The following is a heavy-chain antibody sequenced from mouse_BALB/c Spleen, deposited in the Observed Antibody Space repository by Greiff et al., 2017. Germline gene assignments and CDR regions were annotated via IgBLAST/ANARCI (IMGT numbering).Heavy chain of an antibody. CDR1: GYTFTSYW. Sequence: QVQLQQPGAELVRPGASVKLSCKASGYTFTSYWMHWVKQRPGQGLEWIGYINPSTGYTEYNQKFKDKATLTADKSSSTAYMQLSSLTSEDSAVYYCARLGLRRFAYWGQGTLVTVSA. CDR2: INPSTGYT. CDR3: ARLGLRRFAY. V-gene: IGHV1-4*01. D-gene: IGHD2-4*01. J-gene: IGHJ3*01.